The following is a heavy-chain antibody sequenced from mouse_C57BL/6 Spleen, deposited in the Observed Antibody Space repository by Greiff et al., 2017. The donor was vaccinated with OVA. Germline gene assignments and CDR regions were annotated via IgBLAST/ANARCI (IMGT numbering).Heavy chain of an antibody. Sequence: QVQLQQSGPELVKPGASVKLSCKASGYTFTSYDINWVKQRPGQGLEWIGWIYPRDGSTKYNEKFKGKATLTVDTSSSTAYMELHSLTSEDSAVYFCARYDGYYDWDFDVWGTGTTVTVSS. CDR3: ARYDGYYDWDFDV. V-gene: IGHV1-85*01. J-gene: IGHJ1*03. D-gene: IGHD2-3*01. CDR2: IYPRDGST. CDR1: GYTFTSYD.